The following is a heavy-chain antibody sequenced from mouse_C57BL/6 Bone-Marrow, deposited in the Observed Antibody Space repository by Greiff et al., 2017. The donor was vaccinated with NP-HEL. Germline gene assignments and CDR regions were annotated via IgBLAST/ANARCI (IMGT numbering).Heavy chain of an antibody. Sequence: QVQLQQPGAELVKPGASVKLSCKASGYTFTSYWMQWVKQRPGQGLEWIGEIDPSDSYTNYNQKFKGKATLTVDTSSSTAYMQLSSLTSEDSAVYYCARGFTTVVATKEYYYAMDYWGQGTSVTVSS. J-gene: IGHJ4*01. V-gene: IGHV1-50*01. D-gene: IGHD1-1*01. CDR2: IDPSDSYT. CDR1: GYTFTSYW. CDR3: ARGFTTVVATKEYYYAMDY.